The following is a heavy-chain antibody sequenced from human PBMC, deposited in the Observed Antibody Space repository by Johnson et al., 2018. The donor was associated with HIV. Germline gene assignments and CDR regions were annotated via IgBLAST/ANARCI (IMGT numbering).Heavy chain of an antibody. J-gene: IGHJ3*02. CDR2: ISDSGDSA. V-gene: IGHV3-23*04. CDR3: AKAKHHWAVAALDAFDI. CDR1: GFTFSTYV. Sequence: VQLVESGGGLVQPGGSLRLSCAASGFTFSTYVMTWVRQAPGKGLEWVSSISDSGDSAFHADSVKGRFTISRDNSKNTLYLQMNSLRAEDTAVYYCAKAKHHWAVAALDAFDIWGQVTMVTVSS. D-gene: IGHD6-19*01.